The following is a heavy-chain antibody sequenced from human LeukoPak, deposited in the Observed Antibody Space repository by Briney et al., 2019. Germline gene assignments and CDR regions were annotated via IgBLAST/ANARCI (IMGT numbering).Heavy chain of an antibody. D-gene: IGHD2/OR15-2a*01. CDR2: IIPIFGTA. CDR3: ASTSTYDAFDI. CDR1: GGTFSSYA. J-gene: IGHJ3*02. V-gene: IGHV1-69*01. Sequence: GASVKVSCKASGGTFSSYAISWVRQAPGQGLEWMGGIIPIFGTANYAQKFQGRVTITADGSTSTAYMELSSLRSEDTAVYYCASTSTYDAFDIWGQGTMVTVSS.